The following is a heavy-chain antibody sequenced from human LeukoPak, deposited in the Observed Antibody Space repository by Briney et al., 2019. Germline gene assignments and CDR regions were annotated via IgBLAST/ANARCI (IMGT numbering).Heavy chain of an antibody. CDR2: INPNSGGT. V-gene: IGHV1-2*02. Sequence: ASVKVSCKAFGYTFTSNYMHWVRQAPGQGLEWMGWINPNSGGTNYAQKFQGRVTMTRDTSISTAYMELSRLRSDDTAVYYCARDKYYDILTGYFFYWGQGTLVTVSS. D-gene: IGHD3-9*01. J-gene: IGHJ4*02. CDR1: GYTFTSNY. CDR3: ARDKYYDILTGYFFY.